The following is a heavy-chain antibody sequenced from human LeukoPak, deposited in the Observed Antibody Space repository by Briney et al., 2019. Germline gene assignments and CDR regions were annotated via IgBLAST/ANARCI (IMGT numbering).Heavy chain of an antibody. J-gene: IGHJ4*02. CDR1: GFTFSTYA. D-gene: IGHD3-3*01. V-gene: IGHV3-23*01. Sequence: GGSLRLSCAVSGFTFSTYAMSWVRQAPGKGLECVSGIGDSGANAYYVDSVKGRFTISRDNSRNTLFLQMNSLRAEDTALYFCAKADDFWSDFDYWGQGTLVTVSS. CDR2: IGDSGANA. CDR3: AKADDFWSDFDY.